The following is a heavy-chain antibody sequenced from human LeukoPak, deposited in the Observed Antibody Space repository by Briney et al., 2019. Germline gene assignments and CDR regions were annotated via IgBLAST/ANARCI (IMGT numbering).Heavy chain of an antibody. J-gene: IGHJ3*02. D-gene: IGHD2-15*01. CDR1: GGSFSGYY. Sequence: SETLSLTCAVYGGSFSGYYWSWIRQPPGKGLEWIGEINHSGSTNCNPSLKSRVTISVDTSKNQFSLKLSSVTAADTAVYYCARGGCSGGSCYEDAFDIGGQGTMVTVSS. CDR3: ARGGCSGGSCYEDAFDI. CDR2: INHSGST. V-gene: IGHV4-34*01.